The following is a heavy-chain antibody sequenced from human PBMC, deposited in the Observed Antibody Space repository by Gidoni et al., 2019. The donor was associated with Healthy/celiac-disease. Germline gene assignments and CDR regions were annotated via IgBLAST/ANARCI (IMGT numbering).Heavy chain of an antibody. CDR2: ISYDGRNR. V-gene: IGHV3-30*18. CDR3: AKVEPHSGSLSPLGYGMDV. D-gene: IGHD1-26*01. J-gene: IGHJ6*02. Sequence: QVQLVESGGGVVQPGRSLRLSCAASGFTFSSYGMHWVRQAPGKGLEWVAVISYDGRNRYYADSVKGRFTISRDNSKNTLYLQMNSRRAEDTAVYYCAKVEPHSGSLSPLGYGMDVWGQGTTVTVSS. CDR1: GFTFSSYG.